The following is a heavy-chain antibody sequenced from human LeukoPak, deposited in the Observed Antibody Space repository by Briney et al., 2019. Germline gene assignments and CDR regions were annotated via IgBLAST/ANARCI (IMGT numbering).Heavy chain of an antibody. J-gene: IGHJ6*03. V-gene: IGHV4-4*09. CDR1: GGSISSYY. CDR3: ARRNFWSGYWGDYMDV. D-gene: IGHD3-3*01. CDR2: IYTSGST. Sequence: SETLSLTCTVSGGSISSYYWSWIRQPPGKGLEWIGYIYTSGSTNYNPSLKSRVTISVDTSKNQFSLKLSSVTAADTAVYYCARRNFWSGYWGDYMDVWGKGTTVTVSS.